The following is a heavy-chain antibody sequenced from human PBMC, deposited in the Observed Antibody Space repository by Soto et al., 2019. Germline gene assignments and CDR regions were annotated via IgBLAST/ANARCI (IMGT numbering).Heavy chain of an antibody. V-gene: IGHV5-10-1*01. D-gene: IGHD6-19*01. CDR3: ARHPGSGWDYYGMDV. CDR1: GYSFTSYW. J-gene: IGHJ6*02. CDR2: IDPSDSYT. Sequence: PGESLKISCQGSGYSFTSYWISWVRQMPGKGLEWMGRIDPSDSYTNYSPSFQGHVTISADKSISTAYLQWSSLKASDTAMYYCARHPGSGWDYYGMDVWGQGTTVTVSS.